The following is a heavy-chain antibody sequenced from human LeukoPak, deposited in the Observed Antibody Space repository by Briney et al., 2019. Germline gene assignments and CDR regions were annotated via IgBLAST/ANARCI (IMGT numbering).Heavy chain of an antibody. CDR1: GFTFSSYA. Sequence: GGSLRLSCAASGFTFSSYAMSWVRQAPGKGLEWVSAVSGSGGSTYYADSVKGRFTISRDNSKNTLYLQMNSLRAEDTAVYYCAKDLSLATIAYDYWGQGTLVTVSS. D-gene: IGHD5-12*01. CDR2: VSGSGGST. CDR3: AKDLSLATIAYDY. V-gene: IGHV3-23*01. J-gene: IGHJ4*02.